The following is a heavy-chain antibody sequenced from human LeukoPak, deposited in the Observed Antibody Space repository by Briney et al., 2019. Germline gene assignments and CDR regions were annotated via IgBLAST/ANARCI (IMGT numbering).Heavy chain of an antibody. CDR1: GFTFSSYT. V-gene: IGHV3-21*01. CDR2: ITSTGSDI. J-gene: IGHJ5*02. D-gene: IGHD6-19*01. Sequence: GGSLRLSCAASGFTFSSYTINWVRQAPGKGLEWVSSITSTGSDIYYADSVKGRFTISRDNAKNSLYLQVNSLRAEDTAVYYCARGIDTSGWLSWFHLWGQGTLVTVSS. CDR3: ARGIDTSGWLSWFHL.